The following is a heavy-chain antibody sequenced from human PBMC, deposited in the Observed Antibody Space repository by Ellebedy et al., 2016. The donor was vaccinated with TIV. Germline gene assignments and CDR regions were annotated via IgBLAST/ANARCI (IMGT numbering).Heavy chain of an antibody. V-gene: IGHV1-69*13. CDR1: GGTFSSYA. CDR2: IIPIFGTA. CDR3: ARVIITFIVGATRGWFDP. D-gene: IGHD1-26*01. Sequence: SVKVSXKASGGTFSSYAISWVRQAPGQGLEWMGGIIPIFGTANYAQKFQGRVTITADESTSTAYMELSSLRSEDTAVYYCARVIITFIVGATRGWFDPWGQGTLVTVSS. J-gene: IGHJ5*02.